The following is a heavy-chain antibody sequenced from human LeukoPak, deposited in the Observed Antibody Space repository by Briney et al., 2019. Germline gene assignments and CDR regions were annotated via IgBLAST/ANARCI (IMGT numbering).Heavy chain of an antibody. D-gene: IGHD5-18*01. J-gene: IGHJ4*02. CDR1: GCTFTGYY. CDR2: INPNSGDT. CDR3: ARDQGRGYSYGLYYFDY. V-gene: IGHV1-2*02. Sequence: ASVKVSCKASGCTFTGYYMHWVRQAPGQGLEWMGWINPNSGDTHYAQKFQGRVTMTRDTSISTAYMELSRLRSDDTAVYYCARDQGRGYSYGLYYFDYWGQGTLVTVSS.